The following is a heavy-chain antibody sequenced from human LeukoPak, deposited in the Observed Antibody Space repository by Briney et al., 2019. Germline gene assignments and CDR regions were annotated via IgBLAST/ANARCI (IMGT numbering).Heavy chain of an antibody. D-gene: IGHD6-13*01. Sequence: SETLSLTCAVYGGSFSGYYWSWIRQPPGKGLEWIGEINHSGSTNYNPSLKSRVTISVDTSKNQFSLKLSSVTAADTAVYYCARGRIAAVAYFQHWGQGTLVTVSS. CDR2: INHSGST. CDR3: ARGRIAAVAYFQH. J-gene: IGHJ1*01. V-gene: IGHV4-34*01. CDR1: GGSFSGYY.